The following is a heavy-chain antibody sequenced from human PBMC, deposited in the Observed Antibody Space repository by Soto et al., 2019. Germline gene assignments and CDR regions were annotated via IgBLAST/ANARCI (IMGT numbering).Heavy chain of an antibody. CDR3: ARGYDFWSGYYYPYGMDV. J-gene: IGHJ6*02. CDR1: GFTFSSYA. Sequence: QVPLVESGGGVVQPGRSLRLSCAASGFTFSSYAMHWVRQAPGKGLEWVAVISYDGSNKNHADTVKGRFTVSRDNSKNPLYLQMNSLRAEDTAVYYCARGYDFWSGYYYPYGMDVWGQGTTVTVSS. CDR2: ISYDGSNK. D-gene: IGHD3-3*01. V-gene: IGHV3-30-3*01.